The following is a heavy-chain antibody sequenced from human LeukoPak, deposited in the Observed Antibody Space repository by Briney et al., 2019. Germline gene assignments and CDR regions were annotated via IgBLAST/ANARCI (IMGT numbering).Heavy chain of an antibody. J-gene: IGHJ4*02. V-gene: IGHV1-2*02. CDR1: GYTFTRYY. D-gene: IGHD1-26*01. CDR2: INPNSGGT. CDR3: ARRWQWDRIDYFDY. Sequence: GASVKVSCTASGYTFTRYYMHWVRQAPGQGREWMGGINPNSGGTNYAQKFQGRVTMTRDTSNRTAYMELSRLRSDDTAVYYCARRWQWDRIDYFDYWGQGTLVTVSS.